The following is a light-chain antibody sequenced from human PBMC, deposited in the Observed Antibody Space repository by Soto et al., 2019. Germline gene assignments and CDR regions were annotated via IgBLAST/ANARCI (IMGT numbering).Light chain of an antibody. CDR1: SSDVGDYDY. J-gene: IGLJ1*01. Sequence: QSALTQPASVSGSPGQSITISCTGSSSDVGDYDYVAWYQQHPDKAPKLMIFDVSSRPSGVSNRFSGSKSGSTASLTISGLQAEDEADYFCSSYSSSGTLYVFGTGTKSPS. V-gene: IGLV2-14*03. CDR3: SSYSSSGTLYV. CDR2: DVS.